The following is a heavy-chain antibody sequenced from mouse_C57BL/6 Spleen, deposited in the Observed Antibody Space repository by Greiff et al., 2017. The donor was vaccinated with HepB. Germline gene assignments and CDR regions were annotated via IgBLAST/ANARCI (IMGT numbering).Heavy chain of an antibody. CDR3: ARHASYGSSSYWYFDV. V-gene: IGHV2-6-1*01. CDR1: GFSLTSYG. J-gene: IGHJ1*03. CDR2: IWSDGST. D-gene: IGHD1-1*01. Sequence: QVQLKESGPGLVAPSQRLSITCTVSGFSLTSYGVHWVRQPPGKGLEWLVVIWSDGSTTYNSALKSRLSISKDNSKSQVFLKMNSLQTDDTAMYYCARHASYGSSSYWYFDVWGTGTTVTVSS.